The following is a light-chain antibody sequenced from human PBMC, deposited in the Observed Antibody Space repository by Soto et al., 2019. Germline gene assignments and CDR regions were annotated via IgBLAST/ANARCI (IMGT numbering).Light chain of an antibody. CDR3: HYYGSPPRT. J-gene: IGKJ1*01. V-gene: IGKV3-20*01. CDR1: QSVSSSY. CDR2: GAS. Sequence: EIVLTQSPGTLSLSPGERATLSCRASQSVSSSYLAWYQQKPGQAPRLLIYGASSRATDIPDRFSGSGSGTDFTLAISRLETEDFAVYYCHYYGSPPRTFGEGTKVEI.